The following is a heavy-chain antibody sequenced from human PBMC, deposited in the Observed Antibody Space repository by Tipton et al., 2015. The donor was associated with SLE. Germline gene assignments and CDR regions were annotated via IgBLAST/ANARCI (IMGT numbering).Heavy chain of an antibody. V-gene: IGHV4-31*03. CDR2: IYYSGST. D-gene: IGHD1-7*01. J-gene: IGHJ4*02. Sequence: LTCTVSGGSISSNGYYWSWIRQHPGKGLEWIGYIYYSGSTYYNPSLKSRVTISVDTSKNQFSLKLSSVTAADTAVYYCARAGRPWNYLYYFEDWGQGTLVTVAS. CDR1: GGSISSNGYY. CDR3: ARAGRPWNYLYYFED.